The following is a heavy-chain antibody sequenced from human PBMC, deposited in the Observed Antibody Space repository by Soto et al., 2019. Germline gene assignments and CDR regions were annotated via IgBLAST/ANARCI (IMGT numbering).Heavy chain of an antibody. Sequence: ASVKVSCKASGYTFTSYCISWVRQAPGQGLEWMGWISAYNGNTNYAQKLQGRVTMTTDTSTSTAYMELRSLRSDDTAVYYCARFRQVGATNYYYYGMDVWGQGTTVTVSS. CDR2: ISAYNGNT. V-gene: IGHV1-18*04. J-gene: IGHJ6*02. D-gene: IGHD1-26*01. CDR1: GYTFTSYC. CDR3: ARFRQVGATNYYYYGMDV.